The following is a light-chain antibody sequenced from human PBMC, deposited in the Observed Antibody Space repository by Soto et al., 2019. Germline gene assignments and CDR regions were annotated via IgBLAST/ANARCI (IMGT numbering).Light chain of an antibody. CDR1: QTIITW. J-gene: IGKJ1*01. CDR3: QQYNSHWT. CDR2: KAS. Sequence: DIQMIQSPSTLSASVGDRVTITCRASQTIITWLAWYQQXPGKAPKLLIYKASILESGVPSRFSGSGSGTEFTLTISSLQPEDFATYYCQQYNSHWTFAQGTKVDNK. V-gene: IGKV1-5*03.